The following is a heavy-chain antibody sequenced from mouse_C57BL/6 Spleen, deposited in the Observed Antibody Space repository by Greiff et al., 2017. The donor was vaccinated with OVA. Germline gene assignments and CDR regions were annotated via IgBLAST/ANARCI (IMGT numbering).Heavy chain of an antibody. J-gene: IGHJ2*01. CDR3: ARGGQLRLEGYFDY. D-gene: IGHD3-2*02. CDR2: IDPSDSET. Sequence: VQLQQPGAELVRPGSSVKLSCKASGYTFTSYWMHWVKQRPIQGLEWIGNIDPSDSETHYNQKFKDKATLTVDKSSSTAYMQLSSLTSEDSAVYICARGGQLRLEGYFDYWGQGTTLTVSS. CDR1: GYTFTSYW. V-gene: IGHV1-52*01.